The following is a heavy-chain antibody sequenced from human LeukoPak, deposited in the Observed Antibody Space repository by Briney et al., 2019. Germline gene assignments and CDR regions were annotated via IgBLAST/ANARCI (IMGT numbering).Heavy chain of an antibody. V-gene: IGHV3-21*01. J-gene: IGHJ4*02. CDR3: AREIAVAGFDY. D-gene: IGHD6-19*01. CDR2: ISSSSSYI. CDR1: GFTFSSYW. Sequence: PGGSLRLSCAASGFTFSSYWMHWVRQAPGKGLEWVSSISSSSSYIYYADSVKGRFTISRDNAKNSLYLQMNSLRAEDTAVYYCAREIAVAGFDYWGQGTLVTVSS.